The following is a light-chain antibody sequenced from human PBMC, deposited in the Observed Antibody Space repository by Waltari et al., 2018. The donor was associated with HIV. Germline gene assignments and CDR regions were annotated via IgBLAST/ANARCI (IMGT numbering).Light chain of an antibody. CDR2: GAS. V-gene: IGKV3-20*01. CDR3: QQYGSSPPMYT. Sequence: VLTQSPGTLSLSPGERATLSCRASQSVSSSYLAWYQQQPGQAPRLLIYGASSRATGIPDRFSGSGSGTDFTLTISRLEPEDFAVYYCQQYGSSPPMYTFGQGTKLEIK. CDR1: QSVSSSY. J-gene: IGKJ2*01.